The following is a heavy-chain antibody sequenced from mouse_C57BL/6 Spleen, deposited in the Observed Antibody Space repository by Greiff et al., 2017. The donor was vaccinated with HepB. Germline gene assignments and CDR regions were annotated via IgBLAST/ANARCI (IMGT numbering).Heavy chain of an antibody. CDR3: ARGGTAQATGAMDY. Sequence: QVQLQQSGAELARPGASVKLSCKASGYTFTSYGISWVKQRTGQGLEWIGEIYPRSGNTYYNEKFKGKATLTADKSSSTAYMELRSLPSEDSAVYFCARGGTAQATGAMDYWGQGTSVTVSS. J-gene: IGHJ4*01. CDR2: IYPRSGNT. D-gene: IGHD3-2*02. V-gene: IGHV1-81*01. CDR1: GYTFTSYG.